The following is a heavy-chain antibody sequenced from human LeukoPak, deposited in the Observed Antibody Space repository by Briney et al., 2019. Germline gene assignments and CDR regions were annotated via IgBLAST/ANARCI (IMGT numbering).Heavy chain of an antibody. Sequence: PGGSLRLSCAASGFTFSSYGMHWVRQAPGKGLEWVAVISYDGSNKYYADSVKGRFTISRDNAKKSLYLQMNSLRAEDTAVYYCTGHDLTLNAFDMWGQGTMVTVSP. D-gene: IGHD1-14*01. CDR2: ISYDGSNK. V-gene: IGHV3-30*03. J-gene: IGHJ3*02. CDR3: TGHDLTLNAFDM. CDR1: GFTFSSYG.